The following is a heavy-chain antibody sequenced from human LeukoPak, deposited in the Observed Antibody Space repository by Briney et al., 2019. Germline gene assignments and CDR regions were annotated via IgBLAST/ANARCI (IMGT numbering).Heavy chain of an antibody. CDR1: GFAVTTNH. V-gene: IGHV3-53*01. J-gene: IGHJ4*02. CDR2: IYNNGDT. D-gene: IGHD3-16*01. Sequence: GGSLRLSCSGAGFAVTTNHMTWVRQAPGKGLECVSIIYNNGDTFYEDSVGGRFTISRDISTNTVDLLMNSLRPEDTALYYCSPSRAAGGKTDYWGQGTLVTVSS. CDR3: SPSRAAGGKTDY.